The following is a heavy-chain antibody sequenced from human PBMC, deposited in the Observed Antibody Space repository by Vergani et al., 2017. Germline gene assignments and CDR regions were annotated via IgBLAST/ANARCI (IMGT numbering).Heavy chain of an antibody. D-gene: IGHD4-17*01. V-gene: IGHV1-69*02. J-gene: IGHJ3*02. Sequence: QVQLVQSGAEVKKPGSSVKVSCKASGGTFSSYTISWVRQAPGQGLEWMGRIIPILGIANYAQKFQGRVTITADKSTSTAYMALSSLRSEDTAVYYCASVDGDYEEYDAFDIWGQGTMVTVSS. CDR1: GGTFSSYT. CDR2: IIPILGIA. CDR3: ASVDGDYEEYDAFDI.